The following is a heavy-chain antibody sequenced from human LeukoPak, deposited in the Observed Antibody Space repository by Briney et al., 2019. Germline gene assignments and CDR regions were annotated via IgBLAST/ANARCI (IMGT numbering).Heavy chain of an antibody. J-gene: IGHJ4*02. Sequence: SETLSLTRTVSGGSISSSSYYWGWIRQPPGKGLEWIGSIYYSGSTYYNPSLKSRVTISVDTSKNQFSLKLSSVTAADTAVYYCARGYYYDSSGQIDWGQGTLVTVSS. V-gene: IGHV4-39*07. CDR1: GGSISSSSYY. CDR3: ARGYYYDSSGQID. D-gene: IGHD3-22*01. CDR2: IYYSGST.